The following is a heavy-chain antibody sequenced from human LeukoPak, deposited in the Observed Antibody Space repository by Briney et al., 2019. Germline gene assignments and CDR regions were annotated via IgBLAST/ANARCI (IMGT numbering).Heavy chain of an antibody. J-gene: IGHJ4*02. CDR3: AKQGYYYDSSGYYWYYFDY. Sequence: GGSLRLSCAASGFPFSSYGMHWVRQAPGKGLEWVAVISYDGSNKYYADSVKGRFTISRDNSKNTLYLQMNSLRAEDTAVYYCAKQGYYYDSSGYYWYYFDYWGQGTLVTVSS. V-gene: IGHV3-30*18. CDR2: ISYDGSNK. D-gene: IGHD3-22*01. CDR1: GFPFSSYG.